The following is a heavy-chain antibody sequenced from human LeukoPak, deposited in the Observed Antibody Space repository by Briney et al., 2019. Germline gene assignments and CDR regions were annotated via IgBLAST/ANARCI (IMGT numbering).Heavy chain of an antibody. D-gene: IGHD2-15*01. J-gene: IGHJ4*02. CDR1: GGSISSGGYS. Sequence: SETLSLTCAVSGGSISSGGYSWSWIRQSPGKGLEWIGYIYHSGSTYYNPSLKSRVTISVDRSKNQFSLKLSSVTAADTAVYYCARTNCSGGSCYFDYWGQGTLVTVSS. V-gene: IGHV4-30-2*06. CDR2: IYHSGST. CDR3: ARTNCSGGSCYFDY.